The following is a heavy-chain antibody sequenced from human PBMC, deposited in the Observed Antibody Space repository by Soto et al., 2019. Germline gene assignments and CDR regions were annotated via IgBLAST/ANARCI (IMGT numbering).Heavy chain of an antibody. J-gene: IGHJ5*02. CDR1: GLSFRSHR. D-gene: IGHD6-19*01. CDR3: ARERGEYDSGWYIDR. Sequence: GGSLRLSCAASGLSFRSHRFNWVGQAPGQGLEWIAYISSRSSLILYADSVRGRFVISRDNALNSLYLQMNSPRDEDTAIYYCARERGEYDSGWYIDRWGQGTPVTVSS. CDR2: ISSRSSLI. V-gene: IGHV3-21*06.